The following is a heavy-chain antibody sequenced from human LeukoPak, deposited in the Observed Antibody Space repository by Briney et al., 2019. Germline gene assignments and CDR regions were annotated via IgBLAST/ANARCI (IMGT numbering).Heavy chain of an antibody. CDR2: ISTSSSYI. CDR1: GFTFSSYS. CDR3: ARGADGVSSNSRGWFDP. J-gene: IGHJ5*02. Sequence: GGSLRLSCTASGFTFSSYSMNWVRQAPGKGLEWVSSISTSSSYIYYADSVKGRFTISRDNARNSLYLQMNTLRAEDTAVYSCARGADGVSSNSRGWFDPWGQGTLVTVS. D-gene: IGHD2-15*01. V-gene: IGHV3-21*01.